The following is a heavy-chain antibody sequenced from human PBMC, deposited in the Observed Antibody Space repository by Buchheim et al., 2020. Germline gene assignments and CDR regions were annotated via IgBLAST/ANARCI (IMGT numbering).Heavy chain of an antibody. CDR2: MYSGGHT. V-gene: IGHV3-66*01. Sequence: EVQLVESGGGLVQPGGSLRLSCTPSGFTVSGNYMNWVRQAPGRGLEWVSVMYSGGHTYYADPVKGRFTISRDSSTNTLYLQMNNLRAEDTAVYYCASRSTTYTGYELDYWGQGTL. CDR3: ASRSTTYTGYELDY. CDR1: GFTVSGNY. J-gene: IGHJ4*02. D-gene: IGHD5-12*01.